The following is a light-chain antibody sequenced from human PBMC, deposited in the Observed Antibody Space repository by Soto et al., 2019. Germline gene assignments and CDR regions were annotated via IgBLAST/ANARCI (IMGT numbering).Light chain of an antibody. J-gene: IGKJ5*01. CDR3: QQYYSYPRT. V-gene: IGKV1-5*01. CDR2: AAS. CDR1: QSIRSW. Sequence: IQMTQSPSILSASVGDRVTITCRASQSIRSWLAWYQQKPGKAPKLLIYAASSLQSGVPSRFSGSGSGTDFTLTISSLQSEDFATYYCQQYYSYPRTFGQGTRLEIK.